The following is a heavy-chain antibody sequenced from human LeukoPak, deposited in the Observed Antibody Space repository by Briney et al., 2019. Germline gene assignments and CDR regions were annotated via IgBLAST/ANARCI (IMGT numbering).Heavy chain of an antibody. CDR2: IIPIFGTA. Sequence: ASVKVSCEASGGAFSSYAISWVRQAPGQGLEWMGGIIPIFGTANYAQKFQGRVTITADESTSTAYMELSSLRSEDTAVYYCAREALRMVRGVIIPYYFDYWGQGTLVTVSS. J-gene: IGHJ4*02. CDR3: AREALRMVRGVIIPYYFDY. CDR1: GGAFSSYA. D-gene: IGHD3-10*01. V-gene: IGHV1-69*01.